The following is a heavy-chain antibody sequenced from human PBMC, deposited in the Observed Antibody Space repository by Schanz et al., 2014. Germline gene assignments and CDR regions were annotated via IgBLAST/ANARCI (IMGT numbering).Heavy chain of an antibody. CDR2: INPSSGTT. D-gene: IGHD6-13*01. Sequence: QVQLVQSGAEVKKPGVSVKVSCKASGYTFTTYYIHWVRQAPGQGLEWMGKINPSSGTTRIAQNIQGRLTVTRDTSTSTVYMELSSRRSEDTAVYYCARDGEAAAGCDYWGQGTLVTVSS. CDR3: ARDGEAAAGCDY. V-gene: IGHV1-46*03. J-gene: IGHJ4*02. CDR1: GYTFTTYY.